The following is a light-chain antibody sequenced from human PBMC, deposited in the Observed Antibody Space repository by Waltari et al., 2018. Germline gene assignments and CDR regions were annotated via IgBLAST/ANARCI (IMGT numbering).Light chain of an antibody. Sequence: IQLTQSPSSLSASVGDRVTITCRASQGISSSLAWFQQKPGKDPKLLIYSASTLESGVPSRFSGSGSGTDFTLTISSLQPEDFATYYCQQLNSYPVTFGGGTKVEI. CDR3: QQLNSYPVT. CDR1: QGISSS. CDR2: SAS. J-gene: IGKJ4*01. V-gene: IGKV1-9*01.